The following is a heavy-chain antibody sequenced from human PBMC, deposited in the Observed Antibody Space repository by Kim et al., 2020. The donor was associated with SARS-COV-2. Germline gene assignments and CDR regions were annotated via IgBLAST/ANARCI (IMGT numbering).Heavy chain of an antibody. CDR1: GFSVSNTA. D-gene: IGHD3-16*01. Sequence: GGSLRLSCAASGFSVSNTAMNWVRQAPGKGLEWVAAISGHGRDTYYGDSVKGRLTISRDTSMNALYLQMNSLRPGDPAIYYCAKDIWDYSGMDAWGQGTTVTVSS. V-gene: IGHV3-23*01. J-gene: IGHJ6*02. CDR2: ISGHGRDT. CDR3: AKDIWDYSGMDA.